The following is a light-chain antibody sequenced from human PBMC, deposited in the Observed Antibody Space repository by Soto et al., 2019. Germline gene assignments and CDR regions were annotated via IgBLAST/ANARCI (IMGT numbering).Light chain of an antibody. J-gene: IGKJ2*01. Sequence: DIQMTQPPSTLSASVGDRVTITCRASQSISSWLAWYQQKPGKAPKLLIYDASSLESGVPPRFSGSGSGTEFTLTISSLQPDDFATYYCQQYNSILGDTVGPGTKVEIK. CDR3: QQYNSILGDT. CDR2: DAS. CDR1: QSISSW. V-gene: IGKV1-5*01.